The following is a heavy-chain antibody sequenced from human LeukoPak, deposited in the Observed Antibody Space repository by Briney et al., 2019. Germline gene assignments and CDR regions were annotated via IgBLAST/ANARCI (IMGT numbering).Heavy chain of an antibody. Sequence: GGSLRLSCAASGFTFSNYAMSWVRQAPGKGLVWISHINSDGSSTSYADSVKGRFTISRDNAKNTLYLQMNSLRAEDTAVYYCARGFDYGDYWGQGTLVAVSS. CDR3: ARGFDYGDY. D-gene: IGHD3-3*01. V-gene: IGHV3-74*01. CDR2: INSDGSST. J-gene: IGHJ4*02. CDR1: GFTFSNYA.